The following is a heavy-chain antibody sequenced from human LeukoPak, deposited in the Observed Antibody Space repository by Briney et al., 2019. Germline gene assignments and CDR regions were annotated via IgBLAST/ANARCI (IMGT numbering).Heavy chain of an antibody. CDR2: IYYSGST. Sequence: SETLSLTCTVSGGSISSGGYYWSWIRQHPGKGLEWIGYIYYSGSTYYNPSLKSRVTISVDTSKNQFSLKLSSVTAADTAVYYCARAYLWFGDPPAFDIWGQGTMVTVSS. CDR1: GGSISSGGYY. D-gene: IGHD3-10*01. J-gene: IGHJ3*02. CDR3: ARAYLWFGDPPAFDI. V-gene: IGHV4-31*03.